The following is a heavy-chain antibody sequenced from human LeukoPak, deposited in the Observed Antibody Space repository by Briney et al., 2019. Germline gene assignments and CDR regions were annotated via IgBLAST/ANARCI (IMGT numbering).Heavy chain of an antibody. V-gene: IGHV1-8*01. CDR2: INPNSGNT. Sequence: ASVKVSCKASGYTFTSYDINWVRQATGQGLEWMGWINPNSGNTGYAQKFQGRVTITTDESTSTAYMELSSLRSEDTAVYYCARDTAAAVVWGQGTLVTVSS. CDR3: ARDTAAAVV. J-gene: IGHJ4*02. CDR1: GYTFTSYD. D-gene: IGHD6-13*01.